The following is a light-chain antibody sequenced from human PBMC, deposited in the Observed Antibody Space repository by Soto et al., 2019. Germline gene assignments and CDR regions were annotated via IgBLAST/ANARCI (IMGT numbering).Light chain of an antibody. J-gene: IGKJ3*01. CDR3: QHYNSYLFT. CDR2: DAS. V-gene: IGKV1-5*01. Sequence: DIQMTQSPSTLSASVGDRVTITCRASQSIGNWLAWYQQKPGKAPKLLIFDASSLQTGVPSRFSGTGSGTEFTLTISSLQLDDFATYYCQHYNSYLFTFGPGTKVDIK. CDR1: QSIGNW.